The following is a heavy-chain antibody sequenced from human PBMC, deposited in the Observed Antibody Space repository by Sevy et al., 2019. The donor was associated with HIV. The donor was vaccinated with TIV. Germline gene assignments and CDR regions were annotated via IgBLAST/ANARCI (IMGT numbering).Heavy chain of an antibody. CDR2: ISFDGNNK. Sequence: GGFLRLSCAASGFTFSNYAMHWVRQAPGKGLEWVAVISFDGNNKDYADSVKGRFTISRDNSKNTLYLQMNSLRAEDTAMYYCARKREIRAFDIWGQGTPVTVSS. CDR1: GFTFSNYA. CDR3: ARKREIRAFDI. J-gene: IGHJ3*02. D-gene: IGHD1-26*01. V-gene: IGHV3-30*01.